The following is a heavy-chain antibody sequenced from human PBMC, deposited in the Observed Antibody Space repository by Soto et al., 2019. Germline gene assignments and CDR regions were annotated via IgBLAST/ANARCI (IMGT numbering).Heavy chain of an antibody. Sequence: EVQLVESGGGLVKPGGSLRLSGAASGFTFSSFTMNWVRQAPGKGLEWVSSISSGSSYIYYADSVKGRFTISRDNAKNSLYLQMNSLRAEDTAVYYCARGPTSGTYVYWGQGTLVTVSS. V-gene: IGHV3-21*06. D-gene: IGHD1-26*01. J-gene: IGHJ4*02. CDR3: ARGPTSGTYVY. CDR2: ISSGSSYI. CDR1: GFTFSSFT.